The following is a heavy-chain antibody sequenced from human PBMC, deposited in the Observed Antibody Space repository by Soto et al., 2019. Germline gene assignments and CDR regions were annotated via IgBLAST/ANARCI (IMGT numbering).Heavy chain of an antibody. CDR3: ARVRDIAVAGKGTLDY. J-gene: IGHJ4*02. V-gene: IGHV1-18*01. CDR2: ISAYNGNT. CDR1: GYTFTSYG. D-gene: IGHD6-19*01. Sequence: QVPLVQSGAEVKKPGASVKVSCKASGYTFTSYGISWVRQAPGQGLEWMGWISAYNGNTNYAQKLQGRVTMTTDTSTSTAYMELRSLRSDDTAVYYCARVRDIAVAGKGTLDYWGQGTLVTVSS.